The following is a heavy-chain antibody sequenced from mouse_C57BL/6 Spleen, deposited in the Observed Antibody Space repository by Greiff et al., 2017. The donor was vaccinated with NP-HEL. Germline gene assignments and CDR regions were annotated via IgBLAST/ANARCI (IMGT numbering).Heavy chain of an antibody. CDR2: IWSGGST. D-gene: IGHD5-1*01. CDR1: GFSLTSYG. Sequence: QVQLKESGPGLVQPSQSLSITCTVSGFSLTSYGVHWVRQSPGKGLEWLGVIWSGGSTDYNAAFISRLSISKDNSKSQVFFKMNSLQADDTAIYYCASSTYHGGFAYWGQGTLVTVSA. V-gene: IGHV2-2*01. J-gene: IGHJ3*01. CDR3: ASSTYHGGFAY.